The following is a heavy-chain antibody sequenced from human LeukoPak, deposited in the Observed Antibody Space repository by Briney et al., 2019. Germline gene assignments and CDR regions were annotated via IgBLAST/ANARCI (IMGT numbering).Heavy chain of an antibody. CDR1: GGTFSSYA. J-gene: IGHJ4*02. CDR2: IIPIFGTA. CDR3: ARSSTYTSAWSPFDY. Sequence: PVKVSCKASGGTFSSYAISWVRQAPGQGLEWMGGIIPIFGTANYAQKFQGRVTITADESTSTAYMELSRLTSDDTAMYYCARSSTYTSAWSPFDYWGQGTLVTVSS. V-gene: IGHV1-69*13. D-gene: IGHD6-19*01.